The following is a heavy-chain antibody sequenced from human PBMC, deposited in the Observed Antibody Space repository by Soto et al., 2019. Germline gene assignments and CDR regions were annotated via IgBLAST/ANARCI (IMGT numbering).Heavy chain of an antibody. J-gene: IGHJ5*02. CDR2: ISGSGGST. V-gene: IGHV3-23*01. CDR1: GFTFNNYA. D-gene: IGHD3-22*01. Sequence: GGSLRLSCAASGFTFNNYAMSWVRQAPGKGLEWVSAISGSGGSTYYADSVEGRFTISRDNSENTLYLQMNSLRADDTAVYYCAKLRRVGYDDSSRTYWFDPWGQGTPVTVSS. CDR3: AKLRRVGYDDSSRTYWFDP.